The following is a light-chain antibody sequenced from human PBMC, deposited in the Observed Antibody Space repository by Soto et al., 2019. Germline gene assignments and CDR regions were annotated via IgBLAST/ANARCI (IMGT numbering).Light chain of an antibody. J-gene: IGKJ5*01. Sequence: EIVMTQSPATLSVSPGERATLSCRASQSVSSSYLAWYQQKPGQAPRLLIYGASSRATGIPDRFSGSGSGTDFTLTFSRLEPEDFAVYYCQQYGSSPSITFGQGTRLEIK. CDR3: QQYGSSPSIT. CDR1: QSVSSSY. V-gene: IGKV3-20*01. CDR2: GAS.